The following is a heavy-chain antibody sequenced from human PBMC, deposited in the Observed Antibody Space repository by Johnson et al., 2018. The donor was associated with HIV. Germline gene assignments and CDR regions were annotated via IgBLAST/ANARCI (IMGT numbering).Heavy chain of an antibody. CDR1: GFTFSTEA. Sequence: VQLVESGGGLVKPGGSLRLSCAASGFTFSTEALHWVRQAPGKGLEWVSRINSDGSSTNYADSVKGRFTISRDNAKNTLYLQMNSLRAEDTAVYYCASLPGDAFDIWGQGTMVTVSS. J-gene: IGHJ3*02. V-gene: IGHV3-74*02. CDR3: ASLPGDAFDI. D-gene: IGHD2-2*01. CDR2: INSDGSST.